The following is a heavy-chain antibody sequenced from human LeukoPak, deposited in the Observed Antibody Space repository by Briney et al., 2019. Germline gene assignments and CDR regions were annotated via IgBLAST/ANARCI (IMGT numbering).Heavy chain of an antibody. CDR2: ISSSSSYI. Sequence: PGGSLRLSCAASGFTFSSYSMNWVRQAPGKGLEWVSSISSSSSYIYYADSVKGRFIISRDNAKKFLYLQMTSLGADATVVYCCARVREYSSGLYLGYYYYYMDVWGKGTTVTVSS. D-gene: IGHD6-19*01. V-gene: IGHV3-21*01. CDR3: ARVREYSSGLYLGYYYYYMDV. CDR1: GFTFSSYS. J-gene: IGHJ6*03.